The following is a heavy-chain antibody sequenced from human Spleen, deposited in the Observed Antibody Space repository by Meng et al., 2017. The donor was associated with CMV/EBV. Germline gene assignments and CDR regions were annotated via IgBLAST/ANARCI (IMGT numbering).Heavy chain of an antibody. CDR1: GFTFSSYS. Sequence: GGSLRLSCAASGFTFSSYSMNWVRQAPWKGLEWVSSISSSSSYIYYADSVKGRFTISRDNAKHSLYLQMNRLRAEATAVSYCARYRFWRGWLLWVGEFAGVYYYGMDVWGQGTTVTVSS. CDR2: ISSSSSYI. CDR3: ARYRFWRGWLLWVGEFAGVYYYGMDV. V-gene: IGHV3-21*01. J-gene: IGHJ6*02. D-gene: IGHD3-10*01.